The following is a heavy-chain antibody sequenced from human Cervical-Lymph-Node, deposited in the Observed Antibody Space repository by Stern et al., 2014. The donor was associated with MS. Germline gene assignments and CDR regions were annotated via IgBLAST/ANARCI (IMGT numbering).Heavy chain of an antibody. Sequence: QLVQSGPEVKRPGESLKISCQASGYTFTSYWIGWVRQMPGKGLEWIAIIFPGGSDIRYSPSFQGQVTISAEKSSSTADLQWNNLKASDTAIYYCARQRYFDYWGQGTLVTVSS. CDR3: ARQRYFDY. J-gene: IGHJ4*02. V-gene: IGHV5-51*01. CDR1: GYTFTSYW. CDR2: IFPGGSDI.